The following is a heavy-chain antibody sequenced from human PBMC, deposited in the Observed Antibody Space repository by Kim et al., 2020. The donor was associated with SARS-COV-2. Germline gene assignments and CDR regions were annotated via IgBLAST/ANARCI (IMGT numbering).Heavy chain of an antibody. CDR1: GFTFTSSA. Sequence: SVKVSCKASGFTFTSSAMQWVRQARGQRLEWIGWIVVGSGNTNYAQKFQERVTITRDMSTSTAYMELSSLRSEETAVYYCAAVAPVIPLHDAYGMDVWGQGTTVTVSS. CDR3: AAVAPVIPLHDAYGMDV. CDR2: IVVGSGNT. J-gene: IGHJ6*02. V-gene: IGHV1-58*02. D-gene: IGHD3-16*02.